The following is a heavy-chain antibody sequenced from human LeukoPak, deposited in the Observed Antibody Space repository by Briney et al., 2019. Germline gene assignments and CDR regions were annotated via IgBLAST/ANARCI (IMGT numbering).Heavy chain of an antibody. CDR1: GYTFTGYY. Sequence: ASVKVSCKASGYTFTGYYMHWVRQAPGQGLEWMGWINPNSGGTNYAQKFQGRVTMTRDTSISTAYMELSRLRSEDTAVYYCARDQSEDRGFDYWGQGTLVTVSS. CDR2: INPNSGGT. J-gene: IGHJ4*02. CDR3: ARDQSEDRGFDY. V-gene: IGHV1-2*02. D-gene: IGHD3-10*01.